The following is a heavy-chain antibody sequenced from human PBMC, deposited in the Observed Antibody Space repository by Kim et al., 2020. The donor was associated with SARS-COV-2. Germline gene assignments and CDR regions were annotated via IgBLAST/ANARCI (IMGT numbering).Heavy chain of an antibody. CDR1: GFTFSSYA. D-gene: IGHD3-10*01. Sequence: GGSLRLSCAASGFTFSSYAMSWVRQAPGKGLEWVSVIYSGGSSTYYADSVKGRFTISRDNSKNTLYLQMNSLRAEDTAVYYCAKGLLWFGELPHPFDYWGQGTLVTVSS. CDR3: AKGLLWFGELPHPFDY. V-gene: IGHV3-23*03. J-gene: IGHJ4*02. CDR2: IYSGGSST.